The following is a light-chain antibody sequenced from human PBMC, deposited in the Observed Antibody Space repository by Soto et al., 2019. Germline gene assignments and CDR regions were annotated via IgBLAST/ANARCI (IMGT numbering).Light chain of an antibody. CDR1: QSISVW. Sequence: DIQMTQYPYPLSASVGDRVTITCRASQSISVWLAWYQQKPGKAPKVLIYDASRLESGVPSRFSGSGSGTEFTLTISSLQPADFATYYCQHYNSYSWTFGQGAKVDI. V-gene: IGKV1-5*01. CDR3: QHYNSYSWT. J-gene: IGKJ1*01. CDR2: DAS.